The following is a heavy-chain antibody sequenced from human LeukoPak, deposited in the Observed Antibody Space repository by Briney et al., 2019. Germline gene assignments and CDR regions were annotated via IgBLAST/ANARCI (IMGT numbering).Heavy chain of an antibody. J-gene: IGHJ6*03. D-gene: IGHD1-14*01. V-gene: IGHV4-59*01. Sequence: SETLSLTCSVSGGSISNYFWSWIRQPPGKGLECIGFIYYSETTNYNPSFKSRVTISVDTSKNQFSLKLNSVTAAGTAVYYCARFPGGAEYRHYYYMDVWSKGTTVTVSS. CDR3: ARFPGGAEYRHYYYMDV. CDR1: GGSISNYF. CDR2: IYYSETT.